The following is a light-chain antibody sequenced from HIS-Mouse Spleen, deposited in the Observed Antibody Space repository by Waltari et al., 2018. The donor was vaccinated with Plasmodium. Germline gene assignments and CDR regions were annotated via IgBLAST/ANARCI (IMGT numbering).Light chain of an antibody. CDR1: ALPKKY. CDR2: GDS. CDR3: YSTDSSGNHRV. Sequence: SYELTQPPSVSVSPGQTARITCSGDALPKKYAYWYQQKSGQAPVLVIYGDSKRPSGIPGRFSGSRSGKMATLTISGAQVEDEADYYCYSTDSSGNHRVFGGGTKLTVL. J-gene: IGLJ3*02. V-gene: IGLV3-10*01.